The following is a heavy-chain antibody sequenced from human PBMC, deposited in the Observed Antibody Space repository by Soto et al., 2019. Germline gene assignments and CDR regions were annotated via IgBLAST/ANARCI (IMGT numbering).Heavy chain of an antibody. CDR2: IYDSGST. V-gene: IGHV4-30-4*01. Sequence: QVQLQESGPGLVKPSQTLSLNCIVSGGSISSGDYYWSWIRQSPGKGLEWIGYIYDSGSTYYNPSLKRRVTISVDTSKNQFSLKLNSVTAADTAVYYCARGAPNYFDSSGYYPFDYWGQGTLVTVSS. J-gene: IGHJ4*02. CDR3: ARGAPNYFDSSGYYPFDY. CDR1: GGSISSGDYY. D-gene: IGHD3-22*01.